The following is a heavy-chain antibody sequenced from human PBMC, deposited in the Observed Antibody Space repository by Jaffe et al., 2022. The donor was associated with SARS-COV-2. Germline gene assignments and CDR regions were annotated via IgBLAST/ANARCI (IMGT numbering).Heavy chain of an antibody. CDR3: AREGHDSSGFDY. Sequence: QVQLVESGGGVVQPGRSLRLSCAASGFTFSSYGMHWVRQAPGKGLEWVAVIWYDGSNKYYADSVKGRFTISRDNSKNTLYLQMNSLRAEDTAVYYCAREGHDSSGFDYWGQGTLVTVSS. J-gene: IGHJ4*02. D-gene: IGHD3-22*01. V-gene: IGHV3-33*01. CDR2: IWYDGSNK. CDR1: GFTFSSYG.